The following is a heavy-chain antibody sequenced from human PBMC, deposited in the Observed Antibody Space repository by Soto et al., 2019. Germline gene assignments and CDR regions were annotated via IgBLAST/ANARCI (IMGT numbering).Heavy chain of an antibody. CDR3: ARDLLDRRGYSYGVDY. Sequence: QVQLVQSGAEVKKPGSSVKVSCKASVGTFSSYTISWVRQAPGQGLEWMGRIIPILGIANYAQKFQGRVTITADKSTSTAYMELSSLRSEDTAVYYCARDLLDRRGYSYGVDYWGQGTLVTVSS. V-gene: IGHV1-69*08. CDR1: VGTFSSYT. CDR2: IIPILGIA. J-gene: IGHJ4*02. D-gene: IGHD5-18*01.